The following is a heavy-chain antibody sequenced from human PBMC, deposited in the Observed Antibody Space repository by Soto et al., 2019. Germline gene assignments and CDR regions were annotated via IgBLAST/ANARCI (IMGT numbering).Heavy chain of an antibody. Sequence: ASVKVSCKASGYTFTSYAMHWVRQAPGQRLEWMGWINAGNGNTKYSQKFQGRVTITRDTSASTAYMEPSSLRSEDTAVYYCARSPITMVRGVTNWFDPWGQGTLVTVSS. D-gene: IGHD3-10*01. CDR1: GYTFTSYA. V-gene: IGHV1-3*01. CDR3: ARSPITMVRGVTNWFDP. J-gene: IGHJ5*02. CDR2: INAGNGNT.